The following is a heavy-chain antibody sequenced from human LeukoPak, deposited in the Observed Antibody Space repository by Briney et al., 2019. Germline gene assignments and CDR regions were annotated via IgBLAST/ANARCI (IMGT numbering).Heavy chain of an antibody. CDR3: ARDLVVLMVYATRPYNWFDP. D-gene: IGHD2-8*01. Sequence: GGSLRLSCAASGFTFSSYWMSRVRQAPGKGLEWVANINQDGSEKYYVDSVKGRFTISRDNAKNSLYLQMNSLRAEDTAVYYCARDLVVLMVYATRPYNWFDPWGQGTLVTVSS. CDR1: GFTFSSYW. CDR2: INQDGSEK. J-gene: IGHJ5*02. V-gene: IGHV3-7*01.